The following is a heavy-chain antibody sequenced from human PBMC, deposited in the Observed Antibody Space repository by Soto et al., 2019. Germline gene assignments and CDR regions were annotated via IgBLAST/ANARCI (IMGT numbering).Heavy chain of an antibody. CDR3: ARDRSADRFVQYFQH. V-gene: IGHV3-21*01. CDR2: ISTGSDSI. D-gene: IGHD6-19*01. CDR1: GFMFTSYS. Sequence: SLRLSCAASGFMFTSYSMVWVRLAPGRGPEWVASISTGSDSIYYADSVKGRFTVSRDNAKNSLYLQMNNLRVEDTAVYFCARDRSADRFVQYFQHWGQGAQVTVSS. J-gene: IGHJ1*01.